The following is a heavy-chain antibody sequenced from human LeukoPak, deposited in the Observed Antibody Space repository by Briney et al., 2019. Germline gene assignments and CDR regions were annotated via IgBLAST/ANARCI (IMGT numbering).Heavy chain of an antibody. CDR3: VILTDVGVDY. J-gene: IGHJ4*02. CDR2: IIPIFGTA. D-gene: IGHD3-9*01. V-gene: IGHV1-69*01. CDR1: GGTFSSYA. Sequence: GASVKVSCKAPGGTFSSYAISWVRQAPGQGLEWMGGIIPIFGTANYAQKFQGRVTITADESTSTAYMELSSLRSEDTAVYYCVILTDVGVDYWGQGTLVTVSS.